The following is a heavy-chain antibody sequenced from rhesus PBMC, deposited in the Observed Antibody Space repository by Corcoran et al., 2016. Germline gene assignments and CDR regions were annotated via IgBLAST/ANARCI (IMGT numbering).Heavy chain of an antibody. J-gene: IGHJ4*01. CDR3: ARVWDWLSLDY. CDR1: GYSFTTYS. V-gene: IGHV1-200*01. D-gene: IGHD3-3*01. Sequence: QVQLVQSGAEVKKPGASVKLSCKASGYSFTTYSITGVRQAPGKGLEYMGWIDPSNGKTGYSKKVQGRVTMTRETSKSTAFRELSSLCAEDTDVYYGARVWDWLSLDYWGQGVLVTVSS. CDR2: IDPSNGKT.